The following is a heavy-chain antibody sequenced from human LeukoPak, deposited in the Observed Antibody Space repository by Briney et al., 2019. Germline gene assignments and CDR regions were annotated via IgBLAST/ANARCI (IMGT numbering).Heavy chain of an antibody. Sequence: GGSLRLSCAASGFTVNTNYMTWVRQTPEKGLEWVSVIYDIGSTYYADSVKGRFTISRDNSKNTVYLQMNSLRVDDTAIYYCERVCGTYPCYYGMDVWGQGATVTVSS. J-gene: IGHJ6*02. CDR2: IYDIGST. V-gene: IGHV3-66*01. CDR3: ERVCGTYPCYYGMDV. CDR1: GFTVNTNY. D-gene: IGHD1-26*01.